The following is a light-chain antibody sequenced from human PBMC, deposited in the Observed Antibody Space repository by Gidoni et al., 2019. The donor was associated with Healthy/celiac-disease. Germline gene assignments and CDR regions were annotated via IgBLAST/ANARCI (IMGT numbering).Light chain of an antibody. CDR3: QQYNSYRFT. Sequence: DIQMTQSPSTLSASVGDRVTITCRASQSISSWLAWYQQKPGKAPKLLIYKASSLESGVPSRFSGSGSGTEFTLTISSQQADDFATYYCQQYNSYRFTFGPGTKVDIK. CDR2: KAS. V-gene: IGKV1-5*03. J-gene: IGKJ3*01. CDR1: QSISSW.